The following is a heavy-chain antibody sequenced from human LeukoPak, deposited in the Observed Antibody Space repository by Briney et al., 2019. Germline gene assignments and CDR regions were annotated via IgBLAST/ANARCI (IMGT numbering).Heavy chain of an antibody. Sequence: GGSLRLSCAASGFTVSSNHMSWVRQAPGKGLEWVSVIYSGGSTYYADSVKGRFTISRHNSKNTLYLQVNSLRAEDTAVYYCARGYDYYYYGMDVWGQGTTVTVSS. CDR2: IYSGGST. V-gene: IGHV3-53*04. J-gene: IGHJ6*02. D-gene: IGHD5-12*01. CDR1: GFTVSSNH. CDR3: ARGYDYYYYGMDV.